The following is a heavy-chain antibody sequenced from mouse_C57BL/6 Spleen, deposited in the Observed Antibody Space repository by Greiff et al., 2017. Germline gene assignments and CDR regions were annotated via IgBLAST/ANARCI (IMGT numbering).Heavy chain of an antibody. CDR2: IDPSDSYT. J-gene: IGHJ2*01. Sequence: QVQLQQPGAELVMPGASVKLSCKASGYTFTSYWMHWVKQRPGQGLEWIGEIDPSDSYTNYNQKVKGKSTLTVDKSSSTAYMQLSSLTSEDSAVYYCARSLDGYYPFFDYWGQGTTLTVSS. V-gene: IGHV1-69*01. D-gene: IGHD2-3*01. CDR1: GYTFTSYW. CDR3: ARSLDGYYPFFDY.